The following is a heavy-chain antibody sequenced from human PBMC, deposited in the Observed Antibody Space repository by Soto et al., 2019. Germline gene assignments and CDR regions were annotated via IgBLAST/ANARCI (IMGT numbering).Heavy chain of an antibody. V-gene: IGHV1-2*04. CDR1: GDSFNDYY. CDR3: ARESGGATATLDYYYFYMDV. J-gene: IGHJ6*03. D-gene: IGHD5-12*01. CDR2: INPIGGVT. Sequence: QVQLVQSGAEVRKPGASVTVSCRSSGDSFNDYYIHGVRQAPGQGFEWMGWINPIGGVTKYAQKFQGWVSMTRDTSIRTVYMQLSRLRSDDTAVYYCARESGGATATLDYYYFYMDVWGTGTTVTVSS.